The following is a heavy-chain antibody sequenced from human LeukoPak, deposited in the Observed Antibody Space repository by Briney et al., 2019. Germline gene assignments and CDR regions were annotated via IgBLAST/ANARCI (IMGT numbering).Heavy chain of an antibody. CDR1: GGSISSGDYY. Sequence: SQTLSLTCTVSGGSISSGDYYWSWIRQPPGKGLEWIGYIYYSGSTYYNPSFKSRVTISVDTSKNQFSLKLSSVTAADTAVYYCARNSGSLPYYYYYYMDVWGKGTTVTVSS. CDR2: IYYSGST. J-gene: IGHJ6*03. V-gene: IGHV4-30-4*08. CDR3: ARNSGSLPYYYYYYMDV. D-gene: IGHD1-26*01.